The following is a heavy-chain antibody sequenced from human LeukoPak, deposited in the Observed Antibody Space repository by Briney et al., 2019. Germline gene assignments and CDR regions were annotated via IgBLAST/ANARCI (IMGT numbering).Heavy chain of an antibody. Sequence: GASVKVSCKASGYTFTSYGISWVRQAPGQGLEWMGWISAYNGNTNYAQKLQGRVTMTTDTSTSTAYMELRSLRSDDTAVYYCARIPRYCSSTSCSWVWAFDYWGQGTLVTVSS. D-gene: IGHD2-2*01. J-gene: IGHJ4*02. CDR2: ISAYNGNT. CDR3: ARIPRYCSSTSCSWVWAFDY. CDR1: GYTFTSYG. V-gene: IGHV1-18*01.